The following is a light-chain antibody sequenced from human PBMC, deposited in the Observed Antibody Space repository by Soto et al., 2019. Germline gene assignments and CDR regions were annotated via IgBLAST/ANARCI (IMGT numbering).Light chain of an antibody. CDR2: DAS. J-gene: IGKJ1*01. CDR1: QNIDNNY. V-gene: IGKV3-20*01. Sequence: EIVLTQSPDSLSLSPGERATLSCRASQNIDNNYLVWYQQKPGLAPRLLIYDASVRATGIPDRFSGSGSGTDFTLSISRLEPEDFAVYYCQQCASSPRTFGQGTKVEIK. CDR3: QQCASSPRT.